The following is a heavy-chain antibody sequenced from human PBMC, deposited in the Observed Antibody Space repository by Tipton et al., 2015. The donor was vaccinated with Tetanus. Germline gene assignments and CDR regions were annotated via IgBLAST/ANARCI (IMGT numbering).Heavy chain of an antibody. V-gene: IGHV4-31*03. CDR1: GGSISSGGYY. CDR3: ARVVHDSSGYYRNWFDP. D-gene: IGHD3-22*01. Sequence: TLSLTCTVSGGSISSGGYYWSWIRQHPGKGLEWIGYIYYSGSTYYNPSLKSRVTISVDTSKNQFSLKLSSVTAADTAVYYCARVVHDSSGYYRNWFDPWGQGTLVTVSS. J-gene: IGHJ5*02. CDR2: IYYSGST.